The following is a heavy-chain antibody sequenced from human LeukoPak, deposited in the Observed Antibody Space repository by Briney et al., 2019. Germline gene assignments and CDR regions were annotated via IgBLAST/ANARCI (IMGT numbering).Heavy chain of an antibody. CDR1: GFTFSDYY. CDR3: ASHRDGYTPEYFQH. CDR2: ISRSGSTI. Sequence: GGSLRLSCAASGFTFSDYYMSWIRQAPGKGLEWVSYISRSGSTIYYAGSVKGRFTISRDNAKNSLYLQMNSLRAEDTAVYYCASHRDGYTPEYFQHWGQGTLVTVSS. J-gene: IGHJ1*01. D-gene: IGHD5-24*01. V-gene: IGHV3-11*04.